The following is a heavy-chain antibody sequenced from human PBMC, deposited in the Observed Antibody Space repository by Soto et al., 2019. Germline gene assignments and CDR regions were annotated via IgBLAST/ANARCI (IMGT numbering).Heavy chain of an antibody. CDR3: ARDRLYCTNGVCYLDY. V-gene: IGHV1-18*01. Sequence: QVQLVQSGAEVKKPGASVQVSCKASGYTFTSYGISWVRRAPGQGLECMGWISAYNGNTNYAQKLQGRVTMTKDTSTSTSYMELMSLRSDDTAVYYCARDRLYCTNGVCYLDYWGQGTLVTVSS. D-gene: IGHD2-8*01. CDR2: ISAYNGNT. J-gene: IGHJ4*02. CDR1: GYTFTSYG.